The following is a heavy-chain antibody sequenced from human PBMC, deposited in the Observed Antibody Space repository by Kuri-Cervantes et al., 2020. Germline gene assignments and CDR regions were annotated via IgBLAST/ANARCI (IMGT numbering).Heavy chain of an antibody. Sequence: GESLKISCAASGFTFSSYSMNWVRQAPGKELEWVSSISSSSSYIYYADSVKGRFTISRDNAKNSLYLQMNSLRAEDTAVYYCARAPGYYNALDVWGQGTMVTVSS. CDR1: GFTFSSYS. J-gene: IGHJ6*02. D-gene: IGHD3-10*01. CDR3: ARAPGYYNALDV. V-gene: IGHV3-21*04. CDR2: ISSSSSYI.